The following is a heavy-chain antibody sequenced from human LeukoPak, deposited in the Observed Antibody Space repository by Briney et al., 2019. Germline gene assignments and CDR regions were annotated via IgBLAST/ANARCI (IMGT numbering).Heavy chain of an antibody. CDR2: ISYDGSNK. D-gene: IGHD4-17*01. J-gene: IGHJ4*02. CDR3: ARSNNDGDYLGVGFDY. V-gene: IGHV3-30*03. Sequence: PGRSLRLSCAASGFTFSSYGMHWVRQAPGKGLEWVAVISYDGSNKYYADSVKGRFTISRDNSKNTLYLQMNSLRAEDTAVYYCARSNNDGDYLGVGFDYWGQGTLVTVSS. CDR1: GFTFSSYG.